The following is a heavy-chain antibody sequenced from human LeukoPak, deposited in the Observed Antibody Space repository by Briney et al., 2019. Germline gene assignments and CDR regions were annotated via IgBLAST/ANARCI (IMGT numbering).Heavy chain of an antibody. Sequence: ASVKVSCKASGYTFTGYYMHWVRQAPGQGLEWMGWINPKSGGTNYAQKFQGRVTMNRDTSISTAYMALSRLRSDDTAVYYCARDPEYYYGSGSYYYYFDYWGQGTLVTVSS. CDR3: ARDPEYYYGSGSYYYYFDY. J-gene: IGHJ4*02. CDR1: GYTFTGYY. V-gene: IGHV1-2*02. D-gene: IGHD3-10*01. CDR2: INPKSGGT.